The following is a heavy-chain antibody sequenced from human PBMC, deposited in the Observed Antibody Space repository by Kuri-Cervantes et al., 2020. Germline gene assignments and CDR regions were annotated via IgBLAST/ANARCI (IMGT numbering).Heavy chain of an antibody. D-gene: IGHD7-27*01. Sequence: GSLRLCCTVSGGSISSSSYYWGWIRQPPGKGLEWIGSIYYSGSTYYNPSLKSRVTISVDTSKNQFSLKLSSVTAADTAVYYCAREMTQNWGSLYFQHYYYYGMDVWGQGTTVTVSS. V-gene: IGHV4-39*07. CDR1: GGSISSSSYY. CDR3: AREMTQNWGSLYFQHYYYYGMDV. J-gene: IGHJ6*02. CDR2: IYYSGST.